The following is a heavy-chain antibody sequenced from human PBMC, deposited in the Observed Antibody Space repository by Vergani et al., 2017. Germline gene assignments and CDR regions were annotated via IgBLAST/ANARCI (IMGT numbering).Heavy chain of an antibody. Sequence: VQLVESAGGLVQPGGSLRLSCAASGFTFSSYAMSWVRQAPGKGLEWVSAISGSGGSTYYADSVKGRFTISRDNSKNTLYLQMNSLRAEDTAVYYCAKDLGMYSGSYRGLAFDIWGQGTMVTVSS. J-gene: IGHJ3*02. V-gene: IGHV3-23*04. D-gene: IGHD1-26*01. CDR1: GFTFSSYA. CDR3: AKDLGMYSGSYRGLAFDI. CDR2: ISGSGGST.